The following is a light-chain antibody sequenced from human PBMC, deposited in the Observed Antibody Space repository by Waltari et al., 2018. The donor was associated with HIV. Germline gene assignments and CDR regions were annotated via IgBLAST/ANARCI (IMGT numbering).Light chain of an antibody. CDR1: QSISSW. CDR3: QQYNSYPWT. J-gene: IGKJ1*01. V-gene: IGKV1-5*03. CDR2: KAS. Sequence: DIQMTQSPSTLSASVGDRVTITCRASQSISSWLAWYQQKPGKAPNLLIYKASSLESGVPSRFSGSGSGTEFTLTISSLQPDDFATYYCQQYNSYPWTFGQGTKVEIK.